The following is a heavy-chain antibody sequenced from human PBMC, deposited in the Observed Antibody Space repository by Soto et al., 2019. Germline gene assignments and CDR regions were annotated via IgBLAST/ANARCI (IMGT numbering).Heavy chain of an antibody. J-gene: IGHJ2*01. CDR1: VPTPSGYF. Sequence: PGGCLRHSCAASVPTPSGYFMSRLRQAPGKGMEWVSAIRGGGGGTYYANSVKGRFTISTDNSKNPLYLQMNSLRAEDTAVYYCAILNYTATCVIFNFCLHADL. CDR2: IRGGGGGT. V-gene: IGHV3-23*01. D-gene: IGHD3-3*01. CDR3: AILNYTATCVIFNFCLHADL.